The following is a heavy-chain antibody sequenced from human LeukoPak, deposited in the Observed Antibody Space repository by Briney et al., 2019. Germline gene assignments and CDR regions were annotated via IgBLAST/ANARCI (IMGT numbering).Heavy chain of an antibody. J-gene: IGHJ4*02. Sequence: GGSLRLSCAASEFTFSSYVMAWVRQAPGKGLEWVSTITPGGGTYYADSVKGRFTISRDNSKNTLYLQMNSLRAEDKAVYYCAKTKTLKAYCSGGSCYLAYFDYWGQGTLVTVSS. CDR3: AKTKTLKAYCSGGSCYLAYFDY. CDR1: EFTFSSYV. V-gene: IGHV3-23*01. CDR2: ITPGGGT. D-gene: IGHD2-15*01.